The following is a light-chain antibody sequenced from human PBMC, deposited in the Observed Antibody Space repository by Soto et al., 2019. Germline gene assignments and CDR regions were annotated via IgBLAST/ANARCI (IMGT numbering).Light chain of an antibody. Sequence: EIVLTQSPATLSLSPGERATLSCRASQSVSSYLAWYQQKPGQAPRLLIYAASYRATGIPDKFSGSGSGTDFSLTISRLEPEDSAVYYCHQYHSPPQTFGQGTKVDNK. V-gene: IGKV3-11*01. CDR1: QSVSSY. CDR2: AAS. J-gene: IGKJ2*01. CDR3: HQYHSPPQT.